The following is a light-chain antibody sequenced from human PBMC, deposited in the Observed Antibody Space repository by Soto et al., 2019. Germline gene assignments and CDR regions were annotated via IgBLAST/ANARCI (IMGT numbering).Light chain of an antibody. CDR1: NNDIGGYDF. CDR3: SSYVGGSNLNYV. V-gene: IGLV2-8*01. CDR2: DVN. J-gene: IGLJ2*01. Sequence: QSALTQPPSASGSPGQSVTISCTGTNNDIGGYDFVSWYQYHPGKAPRLLMYDVNKRASGVPGRFSGSKSGNTASLTVSGLHDDDEGDYFCSSYVGGSNLNYVFGGGTKLTVL.